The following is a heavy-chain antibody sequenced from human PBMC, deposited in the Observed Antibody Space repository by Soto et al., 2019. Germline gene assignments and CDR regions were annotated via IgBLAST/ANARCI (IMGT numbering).Heavy chain of an antibody. CDR1: GFTFSNYS. Sequence: QVHLVESGGGVVQPGRSLRLSCAASGFTFSNYSIHWVRQAPGKGLEWVAVISKDGDKKYYADSVKGRFTISRDNSKNTLYLQMNGLRPEDTAVYYCAREWSVANPGYWGQVTQVTVSS. J-gene: IGHJ4*02. D-gene: IGHD5-12*01. CDR2: ISKDGDKK. V-gene: IGHV3-30-3*01. CDR3: AREWSVANPGY.